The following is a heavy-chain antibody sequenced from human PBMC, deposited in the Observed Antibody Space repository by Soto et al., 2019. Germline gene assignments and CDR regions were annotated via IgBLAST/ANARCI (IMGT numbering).Heavy chain of an antibody. J-gene: IGHJ6*02. CDR2: IWYDGSNK. CDR1: GFTFSSYG. D-gene: IGHD3-22*01. V-gene: IGHV3-33*01. CDR3: ARDPNLYYDSSDYYYGMDV. Sequence: QVQLVESGGGVVQPGRSLRLSCAASGFTFSSYGMHWVRQAPGKGLEWVAVIWYDGSNKYYADSVKGRFTISRDKSKNTLYLQMNSLRAEDTAVYYCARDPNLYYDSSDYYYGMDVWGQGTTVTVSS.